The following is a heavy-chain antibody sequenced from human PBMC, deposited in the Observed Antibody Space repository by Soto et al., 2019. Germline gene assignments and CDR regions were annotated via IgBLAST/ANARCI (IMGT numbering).Heavy chain of an antibody. Sequence: PGGSLRLSFAASGFTVSSNYMSWVRQAPGKGLEWVSVIYSGGSTYYADSVKGRFTNSRDNSKNTLYLQMNSLRAQDTAVYYCARHNTRIAAPVFRHWGQGTLVTVSS. D-gene: IGHD6-13*01. J-gene: IGHJ1*01. CDR3: ARHNTRIAAPVFRH. CDR2: IYSGGST. V-gene: IGHV3-53*01. CDR1: GFTVSSNY.